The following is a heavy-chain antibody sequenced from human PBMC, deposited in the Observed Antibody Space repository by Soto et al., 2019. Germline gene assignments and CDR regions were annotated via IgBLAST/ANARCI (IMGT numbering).Heavy chain of an antibody. Sequence: EVPLLESGGGLVQPGGSLRLSCAASGLTFSSYALGWVRQAPGKGLEWVSAITAICDITYYADSVKGRFTISRDNSKDTLYLQMNALRAEDSAVYFCAKDLRGPTAGTWYFDLWGRGTLVTVSS. D-gene: IGHD6-13*01. CDR1: GLTFSSYA. CDR3: AKDLRGPTAGTWYFDL. CDR2: ITAICDIT. J-gene: IGHJ2*01. V-gene: IGHV3-23*01.